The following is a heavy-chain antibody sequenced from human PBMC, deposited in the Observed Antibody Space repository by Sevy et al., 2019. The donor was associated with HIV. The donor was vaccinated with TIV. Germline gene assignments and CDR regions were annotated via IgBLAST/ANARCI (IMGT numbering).Heavy chain of an antibody. CDR2: IKSKTDGGPT. D-gene: IGHD1-1*01. CDR3: TTDIISNWNFDY. CDR1: GFTFSNAW. V-gene: IGHV3-15*01. Sequence: GGSLRLSCAASGFTFSNAWMSWVRQAPGKGLEWVGRIKSKTDGGPTDYAAPVKVRFTISRDNSKNTLYLQMNSLKTEDTAVYYCTTDIISNWNFDYWGQGTLVTVSS. J-gene: IGHJ4*02.